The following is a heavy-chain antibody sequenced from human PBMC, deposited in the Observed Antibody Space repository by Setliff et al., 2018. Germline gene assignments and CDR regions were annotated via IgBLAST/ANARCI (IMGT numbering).Heavy chain of an antibody. J-gene: IGHJ6*03. D-gene: IGHD2-15*01. Sequence: SETLSLTCAVYGESFSDSYWSWVRQPPGKGLEWIGDIDPSGNTNYHPSLKSRVTISGDTSKNQFSLKLSAVTAADTAVYFCAREDGPNYYYYYMDIWGKGTTVTVSS. V-gene: IGHV4-34*01. CDR2: IDPSGNT. CDR3: AREDGPNYYYYYMDI. CDR1: GESFSDSY.